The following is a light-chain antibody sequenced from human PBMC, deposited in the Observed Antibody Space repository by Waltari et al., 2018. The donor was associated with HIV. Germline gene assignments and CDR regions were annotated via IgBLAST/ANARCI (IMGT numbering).Light chain of an antibody. V-gene: IGKV4-1*01. CDR2: WAS. J-gene: IGKJ4*01. Sequence: DIVMTQSPKSLAVSLGERATINCWSSRTILYSSNNQNYLAWYQQKPGQSPKVLIYWASTRASGVPDRFSGSRSWTNFSPTISSLPTDDWAPYYCQQYYTIGPSFGGGTKVEIK. CDR3: QQYYTIGPS. CDR1: RTILYSSNNQNY.